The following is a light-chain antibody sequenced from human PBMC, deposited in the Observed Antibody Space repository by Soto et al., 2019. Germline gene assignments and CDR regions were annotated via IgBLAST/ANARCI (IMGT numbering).Light chain of an antibody. J-gene: IGLJ2*01. CDR1: SSNIGNNY. CDR2: DNN. V-gene: IGLV1-51*01. CDR3: GTWDSSLSAEAV. Sequence: QSVLTQPPSVSAAPGQKVTISCSGSSSNIGNNYVSWYQQLPGTAPKLLIYDNNKRPSGIPDRFSGSKSGTSATLGITGLQTGDEADYYCGTWDSSLSAEAVFGGGTKLTVL.